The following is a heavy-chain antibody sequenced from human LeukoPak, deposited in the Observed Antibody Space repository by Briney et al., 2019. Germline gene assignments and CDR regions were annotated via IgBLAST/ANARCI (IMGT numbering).Heavy chain of an antibody. J-gene: IGHJ4*02. CDR3: ARDRSWGFDY. CDR1: GFTFSSYS. CDR2: ISSSSSTI. D-gene: IGHD1-26*01. V-gene: IGHV3-48*04. Sequence: GGSLRLSCAASGFTFSSYSMNWVRRAPGKGLEWVSYISSSSSTIYYADSVKGRFTISRDNAKNSLYLQMNSLRAEDTAVYYCARDRSWGFDYWGQGTLVTVSS.